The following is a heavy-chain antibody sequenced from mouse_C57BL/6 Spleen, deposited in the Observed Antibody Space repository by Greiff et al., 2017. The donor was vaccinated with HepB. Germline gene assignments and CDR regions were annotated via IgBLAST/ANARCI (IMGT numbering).Heavy chain of an antibody. CDR1: GYTFTDYE. J-gene: IGHJ4*01. D-gene: IGHD6-1*01. CDR2: IDPETGGT. Sequence: QVQLQQSGAELVRPGASVTLSCKASGYTFTDYEMHWVKQTPVHGLEWIGAIDPETGGTAYNQKFKGKAILTADKSSSTAYMELRSLTSEDSAVYYCTREASRDYYAMDYWGQGTSVTVSS. V-gene: IGHV1-15*01. CDR3: TREASRDYYAMDY.